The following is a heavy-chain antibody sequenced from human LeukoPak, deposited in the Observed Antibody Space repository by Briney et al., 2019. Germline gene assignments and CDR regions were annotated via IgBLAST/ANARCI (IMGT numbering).Heavy chain of an antibody. V-gene: IGHV3-30*04. J-gene: IGHJ6*03. D-gene: IGHD6-13*01. CDR1: GFTFRNYP. CDR2: ISYDGNTK. CDR3: ARGPGIAAAGTLNYYYYMDV. Sequence: GGSLRLSCLGSGFTFRNYPMYWVRQAPGKGLEWMAVISYDGNTKYYADSVKGRFTISRDNSKNTLYLQMNSLRAEDTAVYYCARGPGIAAAGTLNYYYYMDVWGKGTTVTVSS.